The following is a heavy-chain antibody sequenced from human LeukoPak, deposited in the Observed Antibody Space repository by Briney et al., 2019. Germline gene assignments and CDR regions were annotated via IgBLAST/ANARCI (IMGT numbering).Heavy chain of an antibody. Sequence: ASETLSLTCTVSGGSTSSGGYYWSWIRQPPGKGLEWIGYIYHSGSTYYNPSLKSRVTISVDRSKNQFSLKLSSVTAADTAVYYCARDPPYYYGSGSSLFDYWGQGTLVTVSS. CDR1: GGSTSSGGYY. V-gene: IGHV4-30-2*01. J-gene: IGHJ4*02. CDR3: ARDPPYYYGSGSSLFDY. D-gene: IGHD3-10*01. CDR2: IYHSGST.